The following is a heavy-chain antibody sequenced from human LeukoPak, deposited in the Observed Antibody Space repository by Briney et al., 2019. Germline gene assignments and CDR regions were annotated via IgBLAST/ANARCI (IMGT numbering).Heavy chain of an antibody. CDR3: ATVFEYSSANWFDP. CDR1: GYTFTGYY. J-gene: IGHJ5*02. V-gene: IGHV1-2*06. Sequence: ASVKVSCKASGYTFTGYYMHWVRQAPGQGLEWMGRINPNSGGTNYAQKFQGRVTMTTDTSTSTAYMELRSLRSDDPAVYYCATVFEYSSANWFDPWGQGTLVTVSS. CDR2: INPNSGGT. D-gene: IGHD6-6*01.